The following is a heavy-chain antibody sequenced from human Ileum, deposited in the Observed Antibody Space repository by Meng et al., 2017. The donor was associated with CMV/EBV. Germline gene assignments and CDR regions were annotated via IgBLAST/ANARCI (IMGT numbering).Heavy chain of an antibody. V-gene: IGHV6-1*01. J-gene: IGHJ6*02. Sequence: SQTRSLTRVISGDGVSNNNGAWNWIRQSPSRGLEWLGRTYFRSKWYYDYAISVKSRISITPDTSKNLFFLHLKSVTPEDTAVYYCARGLPNYYESGMDVWGQGTTVTVSS. CDR3: ARGLPNYYESGMDV. D-gene: IGHD2-21*02. CDR1: GDGVSNNNGA. CDR2: TYFRSKWYY.